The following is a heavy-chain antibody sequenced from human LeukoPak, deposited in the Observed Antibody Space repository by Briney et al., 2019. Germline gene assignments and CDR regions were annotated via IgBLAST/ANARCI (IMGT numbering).Heavy chain of an antibody. J-gene: IGHJ4*02. V-gene: IGHV3-48*03. CDR3: ARGYSSDN. Sequence: GGSLRLSCAASGFIFTTYEMNWVRQAPGKGLEWVSSISSGGSTIYYADSVKGRFTISRDNSKNTLNLQMNSLRAEDAAVYYCARGYSSDNWGQGTLVTVSS. D-gene: IGHD2-21*01. CDR2: ISSGGSTI. CDR1: GFIFTTYE.